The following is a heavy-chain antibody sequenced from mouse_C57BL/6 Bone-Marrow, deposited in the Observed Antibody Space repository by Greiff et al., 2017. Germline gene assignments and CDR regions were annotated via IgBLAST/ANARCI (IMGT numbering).Heavy chain of an antibody. J-gene: IGHJ1*03. D-gene: IGHD1-1*01. CDR2: IDPNSGGT. CDR1: GYTFTSYW. Sequence: QVQLQQPGAEFVKPGASVKLSCEASGYTFTSYWMHWVKQRPGRGLEWIGMIDPNSGGTKYNEKFKSKATLTVDKPSSTTYMQNSSLTSEDSAVSYCARDTLYYGSSPGWYFDVWGTGTTVTVSS. V-gene: IGHV1-72*01. CDR3: ARDTLYYGSSPGWYFDV.